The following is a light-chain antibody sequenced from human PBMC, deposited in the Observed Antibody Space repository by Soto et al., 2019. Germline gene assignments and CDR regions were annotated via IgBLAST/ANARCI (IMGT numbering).Light chain of an antibody. V-gene: IGLV1-51*01. CDR2: DNN. Sequence: QSVLTQPPSVSAAPGQKVTISCSGSSSNIGNNYISWYQQLPGTAPKFLIYDNNKRPSGIPDRFSGSTSGTSATLGITGLQAGDEADYYCGTWDSSLSTVVIVGGTKVTVL. CDR3: GTWDSSLSTVV. J-gene: IGLJ2*01. CDR1: SSNIGNNY.